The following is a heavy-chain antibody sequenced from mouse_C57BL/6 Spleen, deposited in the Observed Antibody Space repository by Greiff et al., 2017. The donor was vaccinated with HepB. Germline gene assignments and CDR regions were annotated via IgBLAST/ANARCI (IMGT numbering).Heavy chain of an antibody. Sequence: QVQLKQPGAELVKPGASVKLSCKASGYTFTSYWMHWVKQRPGRGLEWIGRIDPNSGGTKYNEKFKSKATLTVDKPSSTAYMQLSSLTSEDSAVYYCARSSYYSNYVLYWYFDVWGTGTTVTVSS. D-gene: IGHD2-5*01. V-gene: IGHV1-72*01. CDR1: GYTFTSYW. CDR2: IDPNSGGT. CDR3: ARSSYYSNYVLYWYFDV. J-gene: IGHJ1*03.